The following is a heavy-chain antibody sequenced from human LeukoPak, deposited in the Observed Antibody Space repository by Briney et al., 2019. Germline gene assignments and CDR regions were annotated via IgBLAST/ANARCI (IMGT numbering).Heavy chain of an antibody. CDR1: GYSISSGYY. CDR2: IYHSGST. J-gene: IGHJ5*02. V-gene: IGHV4-38-2*02. D-gene: IGHD1-7*01. Sequence: SETLSLTCTDSGYSISSGYYWGWIRQPPGKGLEWIGSIYHSGSTYYNPSLKSRVTISVDTSKNQFSLKLSSVTAADTAVYYCARDGGLQLPLGWFDPWGQGTLVIVSS. CDR3: ARDGGLQLPLGWFDP.